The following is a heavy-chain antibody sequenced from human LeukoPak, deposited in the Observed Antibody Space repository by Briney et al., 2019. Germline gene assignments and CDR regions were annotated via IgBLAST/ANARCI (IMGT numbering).Heavy chain of an antibody. V-gene: IGHV3-30*02. CDR2: IRYDGSNK. J-gene: IGHJ4*02. CDR1: GFTFSSYG. CDR3: AKDRSFIAAAGTLGY. Sequence: GGSLRLSRAASGFTFSSYGMHWVRQAPGKGLEWVAFIRYDGSNKYYADSVKGRFTISRDNSKNTLYLQMNSLRAEDTAVYYCAKDRSFIAAAGTLGYWGQGTLVTVSS. D-gene: IGHD6-13*01.